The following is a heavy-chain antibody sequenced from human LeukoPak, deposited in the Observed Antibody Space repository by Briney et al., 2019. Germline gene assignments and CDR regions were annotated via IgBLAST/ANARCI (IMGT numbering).Heavy chain of an antibody. V-gene: IGHV4-4*07. CDR3: ARIPLIAVAGNFGY. J-gene: IGHJ4*02. Sequence: PSETLSLTCTVSGGSISSYYWSWIRQPAGKGLEWIGRIYTSGSTNYNPSLKSRVTISVDTSKNQFSLKLSSVTAADTAVYYCARIPLIAVAGNFGYWGQGTLVTVSS. D-gene: IGHD6-19*01. CDR1: GGSISSYY. CDR2: IYTSGST.